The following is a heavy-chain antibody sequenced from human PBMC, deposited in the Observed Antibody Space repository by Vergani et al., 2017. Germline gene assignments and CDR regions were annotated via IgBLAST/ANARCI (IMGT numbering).Heavy chain of an antibody. CDR3: ARGPRVTMVRGVIIQRSRDWFDP. Sequence: QVQLQQWGAGLLKPSETLSLTCAVYGGSFSGYYWSWIRQPPGKGLEWIGEINNSGSTNYNPSLKSRVTISVDTSKNQFSLKLSSVTAADTAVYYCARGPRVTMVRGVIIQRSRDWFDPWGQGTLVTVSS. CDR1: GGSFSGYY. J-gene: IGHJ5*02. V-gene: IGHV4-34*01. D-gene: IGHD3-10*01. CDR2: INNSGST.